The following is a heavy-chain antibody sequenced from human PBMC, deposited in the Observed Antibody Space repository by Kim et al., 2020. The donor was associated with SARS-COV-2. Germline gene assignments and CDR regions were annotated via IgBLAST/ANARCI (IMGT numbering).Heavy chain of an antibody. CDR3: ASSASGYNLWLDY. J-gene: IGHJ4*02. V-gene: IGHV3-48*02. Sequence: SVKGRFSISRDNAKNSLYLEMNSLRDEDTAVYYCASSASGYNLWLDYWGQGTLVTVSS. D-gene: IGHD3-3*01.